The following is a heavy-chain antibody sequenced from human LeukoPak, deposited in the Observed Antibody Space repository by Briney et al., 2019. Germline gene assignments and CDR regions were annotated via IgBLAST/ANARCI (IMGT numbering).Heavy chain of an antibody. Sequence: GRSLRLSCAASGFTFSSYGMHWVRQAPGKGLEWVAVISYDGSNKYYGDSVKGRFTISRDNSKNTLYLQMNSLRGEDTAVYYCAKQRAVGATSFDHWGQGTLVTVSS. CDR2: ISYDGSNK. CDR3: AKQRAVGATSFDH. V-gene: IGHV3-30*18. D-gene: IGHD1-26*01. J-gene: IGHJ4*02. CDR1: GFTFSSYG.